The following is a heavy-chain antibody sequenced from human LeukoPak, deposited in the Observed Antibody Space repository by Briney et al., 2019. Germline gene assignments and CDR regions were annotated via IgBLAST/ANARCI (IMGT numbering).Heavy chain of an antibody. V-gene: IGHV4-59*01. CDR1: GASISGYY. CDR2: IYYSGST. CDR3: ARVNSSGFDY. J-gene: IGHJ4*02. Sequence: PSETLSLTCTVSGASISGYYWSWIRQPPGKGLECIGYIYYSGSTNYNPSLKGRVTISVDTPKNQFSLKLSSVIAADAAVYYCARVNSSGFDYWGQGTLVTVSS. D-gene: IGHD6-19*01.